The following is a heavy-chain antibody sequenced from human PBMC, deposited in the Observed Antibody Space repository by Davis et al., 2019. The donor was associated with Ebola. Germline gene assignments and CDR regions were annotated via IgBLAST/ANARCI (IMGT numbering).Heavy chain of an antibody. CDR3: ARAGLLWFGELSY. CDR1: GYTFTGYY. Sequence: ASVKVSCKASGYTFTGYYMHWVRQAPGQGLEWMGWINPNSGGTNYAQKFQGRVTMTRDTSISTAYMELSSLRSEDTAVYYCARAGLLWFGELSYWGQGTLVTVSS. V-gene: IGHV1-2*02. J-gene: IGHJ4*02. CDR2: INPNSGGT. D-gene: IGHD3-10*01.